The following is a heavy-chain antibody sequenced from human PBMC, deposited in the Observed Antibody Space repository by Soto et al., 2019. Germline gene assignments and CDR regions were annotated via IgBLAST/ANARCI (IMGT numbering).Heavy chain of an antibody. CDR3: ARDSTWNLKYFPH. V-gene: IGHV3-11*01. CDR1: GFSFSTYY. J-gene: IGHJ1*01. Sequence: GGSLRLSCEASGFSFSTYYMTWIRQAPGKGLEWVSYISSSGSTMYYADSVTGRFTISRDNTKNSLYLQMNSLSVEDTAVYYCARDSTWNLKYFPHRGQGTLVTVSS. D-gene: IGHD1-1*01. CDR2: ISSSGSTM.